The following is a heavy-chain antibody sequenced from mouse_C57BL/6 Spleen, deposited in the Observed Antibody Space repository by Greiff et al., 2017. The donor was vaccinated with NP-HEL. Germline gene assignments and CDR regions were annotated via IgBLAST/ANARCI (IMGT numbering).Heavy chain of an antibody. D-gene: IGHD1-1*01. CDR2: ISDGGSYT. Sequence: EVMLVESGGGLVKPGGSLKLSCAASGFTFSSYAMSWVRQTPEKRLEWVATISDGGSYTYYPDNVKGRFTISRDNAKNNLYLQMSHLKSEDTAMYYCAREDGSRGWYFDVWGTGTTVTVSS. V-gene: IGHV5-4*01. J-gene: IGHJ1*03. CDR3: AREDGSRGWYFDV. CDR1: GFTFSSYA.